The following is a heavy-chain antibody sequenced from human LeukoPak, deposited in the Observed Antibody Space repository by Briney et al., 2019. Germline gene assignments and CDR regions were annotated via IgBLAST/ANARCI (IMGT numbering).Heavy chain of an antibody. CDR2: ISSSSSTI. CDR3: ARDFGSITMIVDAFDI. Sequence: PGGSLRLSRAASGFTFSSYSMNWVRQAPGKGLEWVSYISSSSSTIYYADSVKGRFTISRDNAKNSLYLQMNSLRAEDTAVYYCARDFGSITMIVDAFDIWGQGTMVTVSS. J-gene: IGHJ3*02. CDR1: GFTFSSYS. V-gene: IGHV3-48*04. D-gene: IGHD3-22*01.